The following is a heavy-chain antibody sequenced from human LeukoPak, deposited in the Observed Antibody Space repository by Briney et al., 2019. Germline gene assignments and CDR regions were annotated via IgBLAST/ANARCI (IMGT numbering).Heavy chain of an antibody. D-gene: IGHD2-2*01. V-gene: IGHV4-34*01. J-gene: IGHJ4*02. CDR3: ARGLARYCSSTSCYDEGMAYFDY. CDR1: GGSFSGYY. CDR2: INHSGST. Sequence: PSETLSLTCAVYGGSFSGYYWSWIRQPPGKGLEWIGEINHSGSTNYNPSLKSRVTISVDTSKNQFSLKLSSVTAADTAVYYCARGLARYCSSTSCYDEGMAYFDYWGQGTLATVSS.